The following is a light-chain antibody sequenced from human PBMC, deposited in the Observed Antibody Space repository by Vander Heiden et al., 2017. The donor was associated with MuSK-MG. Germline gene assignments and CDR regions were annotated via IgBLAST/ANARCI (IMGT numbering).Light chain of an antibody. CDR2: DVS. Sequence: SALTQPAAVSGSPGQSTTISSTGTSSDVGGYNYVAWYQQHPGKAPKLMIYDVSTRPSGVANRFSGSKSGNTASMTISGLQAEDEADYYCSSYTSSSTLVVFGGGTKLTVL. CDR3: SSYTSSSTLVV. J-gene: IGLJ2*01. CDR1: SSDVGGYNY. V-gene: IGLV2-14*03.